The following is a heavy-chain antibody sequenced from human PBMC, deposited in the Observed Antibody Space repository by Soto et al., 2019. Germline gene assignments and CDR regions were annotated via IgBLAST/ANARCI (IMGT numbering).Heavy chain of an antibody. V-gene: IGHV4-31*01. CDR3: ASPSMLRGVIAFDQ. CDR1: GVSISSAGYY. J-gene: IGHJ4*02. D-gene: IGHD3-10*01. Sequence: QVRLQESGPGLVRPSETLSLTCTASGVSISSAGYYWSWIRHHAGKGLEWIGTTFYSASTYYNPSLKSATSISVDTSKNQFSLNLSSVTAAATAVYYCASPSMLRGVIAFDQWGPGIQVTVSS. CDR2: TFYSAST.